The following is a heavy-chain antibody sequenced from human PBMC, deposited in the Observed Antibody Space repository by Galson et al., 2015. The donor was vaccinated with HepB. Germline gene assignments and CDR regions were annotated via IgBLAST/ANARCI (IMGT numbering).Heavy chain of an antibody. CDR1: GGTFSSYA. CDR3: AIVNTAAGSRILHYYYYGMDV. Sequence: SVKVSCKASGGTFSSYAISWVRQAPGQGLEWMGGIIPIFGIANYAQKFQGRVTITADKSTSTAYMELSSLRSEDTAVYYCAIVNTAAGSRILHYYYYGMDVWGQGTTVTVSS. J-gene: IGHJ6*02. CDR2: IIPIFGIA. D-gene: IGHD6-13*01. V-gene: IGHV1-69*10.